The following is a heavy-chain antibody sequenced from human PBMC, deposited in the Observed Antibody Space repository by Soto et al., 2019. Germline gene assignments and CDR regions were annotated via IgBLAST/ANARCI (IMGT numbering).Heavy chain of an antibody. CDR1: GGSISSGDYY. CDR2: IYYSGST. CDR3: ARSGVRQYYYGSGTLHTTRGDYYGMDV. J-gene: IGHJ6*02. V-gene: IGHV4-30-4*01. D-gene: IGHD3-10*01. Sequence: PSETLSLTCTVSGGSISSGDYYWSWIRQPPGKGLEWIGYIYYSGSTYYNPSLKSRVTISVDTSKNQFSLKLSSVTAADTAVYYCARSGVRQYYYGSGTLHTTRGDYYGMDVWGQGTTVTVSS.